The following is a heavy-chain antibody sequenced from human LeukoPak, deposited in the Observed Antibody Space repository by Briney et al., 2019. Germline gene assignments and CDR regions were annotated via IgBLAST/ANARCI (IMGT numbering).Heavy chain of an antibody. J-gene: IGHJ4*02. CDR3: ASIRGTFGY. V-gene: IGHV3-72*01. CDR1: GFTFSDHF. D-gene: IGHD1-26*01. Sequence: GGSLRLSCAASGFTFSDHFLDWVRQAPGKGLEWIGRSKNRAHSYITEYAASVQGRFTISRDDSKNSLYLQMSSLKTDDTAMYYCASIRGTFGYWGQGALVTVSS. CDR2: SKNRAHSYIT.